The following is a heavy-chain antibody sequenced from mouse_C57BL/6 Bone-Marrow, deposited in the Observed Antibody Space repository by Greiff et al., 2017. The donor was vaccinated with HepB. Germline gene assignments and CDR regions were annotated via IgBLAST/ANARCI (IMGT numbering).Heavy chain of an antibody. V-gene: IGHV1-78*01. D-gene: IGHD2-9*01. J-gene: IGHJ2*01. Sequence: QVQLQQSDAELVKPGASVKISCKVSGYTFTDHTIHWMKQRPEQGLEWIGYIYPRDGSTKYNEKFKGKATLTADKSSSAAYMQLNSLSSEDSAVYFCARSGAYYGYEGYFDYWGQGTTLTVSS. CDR1: GYTFTDHT. CDR2: IYPRDGST. CDR3: ARSGAYYGYEGYFDY.